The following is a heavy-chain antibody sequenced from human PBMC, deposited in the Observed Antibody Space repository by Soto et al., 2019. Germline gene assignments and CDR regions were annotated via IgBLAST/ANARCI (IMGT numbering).Heavy chain of an antibody. CDR2: IDPRDSYT. D-gene: IGHD1-7*01. CDR1: GYSFTTYW. Sequence: GECLKISCEASGYSFTTYWISWVRQMPGKGLEWMGAIDPRDSYTKYSPSFQGHVTISVDKSISTAYLQWNSLKASDTAIYYCAREKSDLELFNWLDPWGQGTLVTVSS. V-gene: IGHV5-10-1*01. J-gene: IGHJ5*02. CDR3: AREKSDLELFNWLDP.